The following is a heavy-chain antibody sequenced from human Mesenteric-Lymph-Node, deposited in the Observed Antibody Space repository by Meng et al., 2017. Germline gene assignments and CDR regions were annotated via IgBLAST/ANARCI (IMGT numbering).Heavy chain of an antibody. CDR2: IWYDGSNK. J-gene: IGHJ2*01. V-gene: IGHV3-33*01. CDR1: GFTFSSYG. D-gene: IGHD6-19*01. Sequence: QGQLVESGGGVVQPGRSLRLSCAASGFTFSSYGMHWVRQAPGKGLEWVAVIWYDGSNKYYADSVKGRFTISRDNSKNTLYLQMNSLRAEDTAVYYCARDHSSGWNGWYFDLWGRGTLVTVSS. CDR3: ARDHSSGWNGWYFDL.